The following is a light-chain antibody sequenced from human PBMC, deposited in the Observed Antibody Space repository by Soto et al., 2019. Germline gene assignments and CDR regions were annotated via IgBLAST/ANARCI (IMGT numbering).Light chain of an antibody. CDR2: EDS. J-gene: IGLJ2*01. CDR3: CSYASSSTFV. Sequence: QSALTQPASVSGSPGQSITISCTGTSSDVGSYNLVSWYQQYPGKAPKLMIHEDSKRPSGVSSRFSGSKSGNTASLTISGLQAEDEADYYCCSYASSSTFVFGGGTQLTVL. CDR1: SSDVGSYNL. V-gene: IGLV2-23*02.